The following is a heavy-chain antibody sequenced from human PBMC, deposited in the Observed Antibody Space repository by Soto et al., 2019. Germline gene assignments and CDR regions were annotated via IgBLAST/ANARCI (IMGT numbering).Heavy chain of an antibody. V-gene: IGHV3-23*01. Sequence: EVQLLESGGGLVQPGGSLRLSCTASGFTFIDYAMSWVRQAPGKRLEWVSLISGGGGTTQYADSVKGRFTISRDNSKNTVYLQMNSLRVEDTAVYFCAKALSHDSPFDYWCQGTLVIVSS. CDR1: GFTFIDYA. J-gene: IGHJ4*02. CDR3: AKALSHDSPFDY. CDR2: ISGGGGTT. D-gene: IGHD1-1*01.